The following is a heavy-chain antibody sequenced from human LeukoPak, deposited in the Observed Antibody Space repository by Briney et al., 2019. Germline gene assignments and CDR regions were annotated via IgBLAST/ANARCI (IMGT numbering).Heavy chain of an antibody. V-gene: IGHV3-11*04. CDR2: IKGTGLTT. D-gene: IGHD3-10*01. CDR3: ARLHKARPGFITMVRGVALFDY. CDR1: GFTFSDYY. J-gene: IGHJ4*02. Sequence: PGGSLRLSCAASGFTFSDYYMSWIRQAPGKGLEWVSTIKGTGLTTYYADSVKGRFTISRDNAKNSLFLQMSSLGADDTAIYYCARLHKARPGFITMVRGVALFDYWGQGTLVTVSS.